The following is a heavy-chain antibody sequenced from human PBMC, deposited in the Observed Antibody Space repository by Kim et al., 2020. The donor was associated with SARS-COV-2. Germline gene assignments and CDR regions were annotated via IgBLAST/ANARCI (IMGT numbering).Heavy chain of an antibody. J-gene: IGHJ4*02. Sequence: SETLSLTCTVSGGSISSSSYYWGWIRQPPGKGLEWIGSIYYSGSTYYNPSLKSRVTISVDTSKNQFSLKLSSVTAADTAVYYCARVGGGEVYDDYWGQGTLVTVSS. CDR1: GGSISSSSYY. CDR2: IYYSGST. D-gene: IGHD1-26*01. V-gene: IGHV4-39*07. CDR3: ARVGGGEVYDDY.